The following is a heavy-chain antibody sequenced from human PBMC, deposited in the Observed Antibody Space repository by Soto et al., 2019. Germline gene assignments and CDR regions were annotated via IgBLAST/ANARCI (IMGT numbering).Heavy chain of an antibody. J-gene: IGHJ4*02. CDR3: ARDNTYYYDN. Sequence: PSETLSLTCTVSGGSISSSSYYWGWIRQPPGKGLEWIGSIYYSGSTYYNPSLKSRVTISVDTSKNQFSLKLSSVTAADTAVYYCARDNTYYYDNWGQGTLVTVSS. CDR1: GGSISSSSYY. V-gene: IGHV4-39*07. CDR2: IYYSGST.